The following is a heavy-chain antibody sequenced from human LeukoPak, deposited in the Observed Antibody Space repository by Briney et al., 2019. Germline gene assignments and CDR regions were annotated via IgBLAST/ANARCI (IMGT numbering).Heavy chain of an antibody. J-gene: IGHJ4*02. D-gene: IGHD6-19*01. CDR3: AKLSIAVAGS. Sequence: RGGSLTLSCAASRFTFSSYAMSCVRQAPRKGRAWLSAISSSDGSTSYADSVKGRFTISRENSKTTLYLQMNSLRAEATAVYYCAKLSIAVAGSWGQGTLVTVSS. V-gene: IGHV3-23*01. CDR1: RFTFSSYA. CDR2: ISSSDGST.